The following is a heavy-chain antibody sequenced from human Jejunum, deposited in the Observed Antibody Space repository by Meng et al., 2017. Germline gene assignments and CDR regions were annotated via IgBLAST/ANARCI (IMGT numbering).Heavy chain of an antibody. J-gene: IGHJ5*02. Sequence: QGERQEGGPGLVEPPGNPLLRCAEFGGTISNNNWWSLVRQPPGKGLEWIGEISHTGRIDYDPSLKSRVTMGLDKSKNQFSLDLTSVTGADTAVYYCARDLLDPNIAATGWFDPWGQGTLVTVSS. D-gene: IGHD2/OR15-2a*01. CDR2: ISHTGRI. V-gene: IGHV4-4*03. CDR1: GGTISNNNW. CDR3: ARDLLDPNIAATGWFDP.